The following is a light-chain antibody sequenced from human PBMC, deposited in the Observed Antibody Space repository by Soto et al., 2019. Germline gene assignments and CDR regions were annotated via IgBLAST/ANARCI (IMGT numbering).Light chain of an antibody. CDR2: LEGSGSY. V-gene: IGLV4-60*02. J-gene: IGLJ3*02. CDR3: ETWDSNTHV. Sequence: QHVLTQSSSASASLGSSVKLTCTLSSGHSSYIIAWHQQQPGKAPRYLMKLEGSGSYNKGSGVPDRFSGSSSGADRYLTFSHLQFEDEADYYCETWDSNTHVFGGGTKLTVL. CDR1: SGHSSYI.